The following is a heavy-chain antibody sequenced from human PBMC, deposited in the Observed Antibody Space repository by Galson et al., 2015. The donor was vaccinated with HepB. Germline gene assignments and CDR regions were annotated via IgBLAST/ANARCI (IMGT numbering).Heavy chain of an antibody. CDR3: AREGTMIGVVADAFDV. Sequence: SLRLSCAASGFGFSRYTMHWVRQAPGKGLEWVALISFDGSKRYYGDSVKGRFTISRDNSRTTVYLEMNSLRAEDTALYYCAREGTMIGVVADAFDVWGQGTRVTVSS. CDR2: ISFDGSKR. V-gene: IGHV3-30*03. D-gene: IGHD3-22*01. CDR1: GFGFSRYT. J-gene: IGHJ3*01.